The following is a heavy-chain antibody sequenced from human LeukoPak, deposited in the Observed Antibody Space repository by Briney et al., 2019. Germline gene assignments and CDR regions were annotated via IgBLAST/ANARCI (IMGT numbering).Heavy chain of an antibody. CDR1: GFTFKEYS. Sequence: GGSLRLSRAASGFTFKEYSLSWVRQASGKGLEWVSVISGNGDTTYYADSVKGRFTISRDNSKNTLYLQMNSLRAEDTAIYSCAKDYRGSGYFFDVWGQGTMVAVSS. CDR2: ISGNGDTT. D-gene: IGHD3-3*01. V-gene: IGHV3-23*01. J-gene: IGHJ3*01. CDR3: AKDYRGSGYFFDV.